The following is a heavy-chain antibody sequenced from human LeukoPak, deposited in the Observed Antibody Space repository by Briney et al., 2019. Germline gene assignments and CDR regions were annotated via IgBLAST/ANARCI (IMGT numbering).Heavy chain of an antibody. D-gene: IGHD3-9*01. CDR3: ASGLRYFDLYY. Sequence: SETLSLTCTVSGYSISSGYYWGWIRQSPGKVLEWIGSIYTSGSTNYNPSLKSRVTISVDTSKNQFSLKLSSVTAADTAVYYCASGLRYFDLYYWGQGTLVTVSS. J-gene: IGHJ4*02. V-gene: IGHV4-38-2*02. CDR2: IYTSGST. CDR1: GYSISSGYY.